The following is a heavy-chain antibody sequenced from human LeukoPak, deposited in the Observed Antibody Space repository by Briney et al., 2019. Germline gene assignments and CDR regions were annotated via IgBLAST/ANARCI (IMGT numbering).Heavy chain of an antibody. J-gene: IGHJ2*01. V-gene: IGHV3-23*01. CDR2: ISGSGGST. D-gene: IGHD3-22*01. Sequence: GGSLRLSCAASGFTFSSYAMSWVRQAPGKGLEWVSAISGSGGSTYYADSVKGRFSISGDNSKNTLYLQMNSLRAEDTAVYYCAKSPISMIVVAKGWYFDLWGRGTLVTVSS. CDR1: GFTFSSYA. CDR3: AKSPISMIVVAKGWYFDL.